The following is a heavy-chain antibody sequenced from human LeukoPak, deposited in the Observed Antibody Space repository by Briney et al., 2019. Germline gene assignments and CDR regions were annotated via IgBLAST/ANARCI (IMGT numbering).Heavy chain of an antibody. CDR3: AREDRQAEMATTSPFDY. Sequence: ASVKVSCKASGYTFTSYYMHWVRQAPGQGLEWMGIINPSGGSTSYAQKFQGGVTMTRDTSTSTVYMELSSLRSEDTAVYYCAREDRQAEMATTSPFDYWGQGTLVTVSS. CDR2: INPSGGST. CDR1: GYTFTSYY. D-gene: IGHD5-24*01. J-gene: IGHJ4*02. V-gene: IGHV1-46*01.